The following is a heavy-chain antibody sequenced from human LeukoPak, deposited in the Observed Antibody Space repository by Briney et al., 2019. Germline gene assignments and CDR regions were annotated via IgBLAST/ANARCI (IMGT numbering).Heavy chain of an antibody. J-gene: IGHJ5*01. Sequence: SETLSLTCTVSGGSISGYYWTWIRQLPGKGLEWIGYIYNSGITNYNPSLKSRVTVSVDTSKNQFSLRLTSVTAADTAVYYCGRLAGYWFDSWGQGTLVTVSS. CDR2: IYNSGIT. V-gene: IGHV4-59*08. CDR1: GGSISGYY. CDR3: GRLAGYWFDS.